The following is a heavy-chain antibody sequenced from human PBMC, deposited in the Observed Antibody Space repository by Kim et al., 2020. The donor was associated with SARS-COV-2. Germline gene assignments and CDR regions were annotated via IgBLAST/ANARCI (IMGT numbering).Heavy chain of an antibody. J-gene: IGHJ6*02. V-gene: IGHV4-39*01. CDR2: IYTTGGT. D-gene: IGHD5-18*01. CDR3: CGTSMVLPLTGTDA. CDR1: GSSIRSSRYF. Sequence: SETLSLTCTVSGSSIRSSRYFWGWVRQPPGKGPEWIGSIYTTGGTYYSPSLKSRLTLSMDTSKNQFSLKLSSVTAADTALYYCCGTSMVLPLTGTDAWGQGTTVSV.